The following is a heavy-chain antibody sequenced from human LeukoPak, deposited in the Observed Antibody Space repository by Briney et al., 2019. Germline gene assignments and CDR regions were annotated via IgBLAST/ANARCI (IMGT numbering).Heavy chain of an antibody. J-gene: IGHJ4*02. Sequence: GGSLRLSCAASGFTFSSYWMHWVRQAPGKGLVWVSRINRDGSSTSYADSVKGRFTISRDNSKNTLYLQMNSLRAEDTAVYYCAKPFAYDSSGYYFDYWGQGTLVTVSS. V-gene: IGHV3-74*01. D-gene: IGHD3-22*01. CDR2: INRDGSST. CDR1: GFTFSSYW. CDR3: AKPFAYDSSGYYFDY.